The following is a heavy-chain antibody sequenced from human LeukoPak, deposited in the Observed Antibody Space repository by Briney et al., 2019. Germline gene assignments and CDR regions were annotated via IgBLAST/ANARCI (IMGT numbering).Heavy chain of an antibody. CDR1: GGSISGYY. CDR2: IYYSGTT. D-gene: IGHD5-18*01. CDR3: ARGDTAMVL. J-gene: IGHJ4*02. Sequence: KPSETLSLTCTVSGGSISGYYWSWIRQPPGKGLEWIGYIYYSGTTNYNPSLKSRATISVDTSKNHLSLKLGSVTAADTAVYYCARGDTAMVLWGQGTLVTVSS. V-gene: IGHV4-59*01.